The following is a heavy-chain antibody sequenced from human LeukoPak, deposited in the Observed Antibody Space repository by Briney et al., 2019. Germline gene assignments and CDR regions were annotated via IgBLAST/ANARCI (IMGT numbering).Heavy chain of an antibody. CDR1: GFTFSSYS. Sequence: GGSLRPSCAASGFTFSSYSMNWVRQAPGKGLEWVSSISSSSSYIYYADSVKGRFTISRDNAKNSLYLQMNSLRAEDTAVYYCARHPSGYCSGGSCYLRIDYWGQGTLVTVSS. V-gene: IGHV3-21*01. J-gene: IGHJ4*02. CDR2: ISSSSSYI. CDR3: ARHPSGYCSGGSCYLRIDY. D-gene: IGHD2-15*01.